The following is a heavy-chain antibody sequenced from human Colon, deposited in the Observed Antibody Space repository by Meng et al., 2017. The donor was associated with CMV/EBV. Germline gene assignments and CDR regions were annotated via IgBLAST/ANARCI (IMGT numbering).Heavy chain of an antibody. V-gene: IGHV3-23*01. J-gene: IGHJ4*02. CDR1: GSLFSLYP. CDR3: AKVLITTSLLPKPFDA. D-gene: IGHD2-2*01. Sequence: GESLKISCAGSGSLFSLYPMAWVRQAPGKGLEWVAQISHDGSASYYADSMKARVTISRDNSVNTVYLRINDLSADDTAVYFCAKVLITTSLLPKPFDAWGQGTLVTVSS. CDR2: ISHDGSAS.